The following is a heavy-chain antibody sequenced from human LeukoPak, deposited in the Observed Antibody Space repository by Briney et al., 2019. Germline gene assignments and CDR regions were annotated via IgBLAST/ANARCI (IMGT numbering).Heavy chain of an antibody. Sequence: PSQTLSLTCTVSGGSISSGDYYWSWIRQPPGKGLEWIGYIYYSGSTYYNPSLKSRVTISVDTSKNQFSLKLSSVTAADTAVYYCARGTAMVTRRYFDLWGRGTLVTVSS. CDR3: ARGTAMVTRRYFDL. J-gene: IGHJ2*01. D-gene: IGHD5-18*01. V-gene: IGHV4-30-4*01. CDR2: IYYSGST. CDR1: GGSISSGDYY.